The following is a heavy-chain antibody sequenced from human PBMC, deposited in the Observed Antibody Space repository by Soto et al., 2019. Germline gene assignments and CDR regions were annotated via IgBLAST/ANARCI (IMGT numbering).Heavy chain of an antibody. CDR2: ISGYDGNT. D-gene: IGHD1-1*01. Sequence: APVEGSCQASCFTLSIFCINWGRPAPGQGLEWAGWISGYDGNTDYAHKFRGRVTMTTDTSTNTAYMDLRSLRSDDTAVYYCARHNSQWPNWFDPWGQGTPVTVSS. V-gene: IGHV1-18*01. CDR1: CFTLSIFC. J-gene: IGHJ5*02. CDR3: ARHNSQWPNWFDP.